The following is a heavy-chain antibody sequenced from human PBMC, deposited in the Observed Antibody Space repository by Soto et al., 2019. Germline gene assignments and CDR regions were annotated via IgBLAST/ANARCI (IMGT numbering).Heavy chain of an antibody. D-gene: IGHD1-26*01. CDR1: GFTFSSYA. V-gene: IGHV3-23*01. Sequence: EVQLLESGGGLVQPGGSLRLSCAASGFTFSSYAMRWVLQAPGKGLEWVSAISGSGDSTYYADSVKGRFTISRDNSKNTLYLQMNSLRAEDTAKYYCARRGSGSYYDDCGQGTMVTVSS. CDR3: ARRGSGSYYDD. J-gene: IGHJ4*02. CDR2: ISGSGDST.